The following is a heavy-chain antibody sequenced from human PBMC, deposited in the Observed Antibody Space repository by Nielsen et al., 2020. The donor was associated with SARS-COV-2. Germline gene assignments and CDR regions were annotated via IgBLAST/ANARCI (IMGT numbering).Heavy chain of an antibody. Sequence: GESLKISCPGSGFTFSGYSMNWVRQAPGKGLEWVASISGDGNYIFYSELVKGRFTISRDNAKNTVYLQMNSLRAEDTAVYYCARVSLNADYYYGMDVWGQGTTVTVSS. CDR2: ISGDGNYI. J-gene: IGHJ6*02. V-gene: IGHV3-21*01. CDR1: GFTFSGYS. D-gene: IGHD2-15*01. CDR3: ARVSLNADYYYGMDV.